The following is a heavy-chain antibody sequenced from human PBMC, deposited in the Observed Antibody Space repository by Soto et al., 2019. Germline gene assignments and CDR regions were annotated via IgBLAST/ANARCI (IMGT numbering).Heavy chain of an antibody. CDR3: AREGGESSDGLYYFDS. CDR1: GGSTSSDNY. D-gene: IGHD3-16*01. Sequence: SETLSLTCTVSGGSTSSDNYWSWIRQPPGKGLEWIGHIYYSGNTNYNPSLKSRLAISIDTSKNQFSLKLSSVTAADTAVYFCAREGGESSDGLYYFDSWGQGSLVTVSS. V-gene: IGHV4-30-4*01. CDR2: IYYSGNT. J-gene: IGHJ4*02.